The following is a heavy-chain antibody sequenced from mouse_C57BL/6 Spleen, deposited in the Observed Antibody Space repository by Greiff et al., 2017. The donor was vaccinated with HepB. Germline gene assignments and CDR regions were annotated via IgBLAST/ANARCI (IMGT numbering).Heavy chain of an antibody. V-gene: IGHV1-81*01. J-gene: IGHJ2*01. CDR2: ICPSSGNT. CDR3: ARETYFDY. CDR1: GYTFTSYG. Sequence: QVQLQQSGADLARPGASVNLSCTASGYTFTSYGISWVKQTTEQGLEWIGYICPSSGNTYYKENFKGKATLTADNSSSTAYMDLRSLTSEDSAFYCCARETYFDYWGQGTTLTVSS.